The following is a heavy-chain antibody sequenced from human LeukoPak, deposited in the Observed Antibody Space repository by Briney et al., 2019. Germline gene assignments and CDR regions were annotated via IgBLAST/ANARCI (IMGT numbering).Heavy chain of an antibody. CDR3: AREVDYYGSGSYSY. D-gene: IGHD3-10*01. J-gene: IGHJ4*02. V-gene: IGHV1-2*02. CDR1: GYTFTGYY. CDR2: INPNSGGT. Sequence: ASVKVSCKPSGYTFTGYYMHWVRQAPAQGLEWMGWINPNSGGTNYAQKFQGRVTMTRDTSISTAYMELSRLRSDDTAVYYCAREVDYYGSGSYSYWGQGTLVTVSS.